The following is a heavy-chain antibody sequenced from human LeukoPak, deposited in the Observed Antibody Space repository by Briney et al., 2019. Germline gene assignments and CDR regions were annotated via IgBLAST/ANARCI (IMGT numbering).Heavy chain of an antibody. Sequence: PGRSLRLSCAASGYTFSSYAMHWVRQAPGQGLEWMGWINPYSGGTNYAQKFQGRVTMTSDTSISTGHMELSRLRSDDTAVYSCARAEDIVATGGFDYWGQGTLLTVSS. CDR1: GYTFSSYA. CDR3: ARAEDIVATGGFDY. D-gene: IGHD5-12*01. V-gene: IGHV1-2*02. J-gene: IGHJ4*02. CDR2: INPYSGGT.